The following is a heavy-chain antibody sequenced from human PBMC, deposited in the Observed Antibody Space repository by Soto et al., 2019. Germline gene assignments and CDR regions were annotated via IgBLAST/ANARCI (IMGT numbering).Heavy chain of an antibody. J-gene: IGHJ4*02. V-gene: IGHV1-8*01. CDR1: GYTFINYD. Sequence: QVQLVQSGAEVKKPGASVKVSCKASGYTFINYDINWVRQATGQGLEWMGWMNPNSGDTGYAQKFQGRVSMTRNAAISTAFMELSSLESDDTAVYYCASNRRETGDFDYWGQGTLVTVSS. D-gene: IGHD7-27*01. CDR3: ASNRRETGDFDY. CDR2: MNPNSGDT.